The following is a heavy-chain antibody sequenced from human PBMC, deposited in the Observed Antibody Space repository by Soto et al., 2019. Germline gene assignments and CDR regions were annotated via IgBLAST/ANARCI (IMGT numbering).Heavy chain of an antibody. D-gene: IGHD2-2*01. Sequence: GASVKVSCKASGYTFTSYYMHWVRQAPGQGLEWMGIINPSGGSTSYAQKFQGRVTMTRDTSTSTVYMELSSLRSEDTAVYYCARDYCSSTSCSYYYGMDVWGQGTTVTVSS. J-gene: IGHJ6*02. CDR2: INPSGGST. V-gene: IGHV1-46*01. CDR1: GYTFTSYY. CDR3: ARDYCSSTSCSYYYGMDV.